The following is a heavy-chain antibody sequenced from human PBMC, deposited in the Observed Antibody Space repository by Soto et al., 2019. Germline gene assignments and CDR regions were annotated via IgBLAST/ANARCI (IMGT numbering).Heavy chain of an antibody. CDR1: GLRFDDFA. CDR3: VRGRGPMNRGYFFS. J-gene: IGHJ4*02. Sequence: VQMVESGGGLVKPGMSLRLSCAASGLRFDDFAMHWVRQGQGKGLEWVSGISWNSGDKDYGDSVKGRFVISRDNDKNSLDLQMNSLRPEDTAVYYCVRGRGPMNRGYFFSWGRGTLVIVSP. V-gene: IGHV3-9*01. CDR2: ISWNSGDK. D-gene: IGHD2-21*01.